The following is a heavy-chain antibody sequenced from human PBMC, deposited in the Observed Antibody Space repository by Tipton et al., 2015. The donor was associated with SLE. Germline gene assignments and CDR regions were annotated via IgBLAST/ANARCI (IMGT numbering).Heavy chain of an antibody. Sequence: QLVQSGGGVVQPGRSLRHSCAASGFNFNSLGMHWVRQAPGTGPEWVAVMSYDGNYKDYGHSVKGRFTISRDNSNNTLTLQLNSLRPEDTAIYYCATRWKNFDRSGYDAFDLWGQGTWVTVSS. CDR2: MSYDGNYK. CDR3: ATRWKNFDRSGYDAFDL. V-gene: IGHV3-30*03. CDR1: GFNFNSLG. J-gene: IGHJ3*01. D-gene: IGHD3-22*01.